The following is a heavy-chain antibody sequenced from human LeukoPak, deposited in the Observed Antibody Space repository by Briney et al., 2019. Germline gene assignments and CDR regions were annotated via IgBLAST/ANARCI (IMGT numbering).Heavy chain of an antibody. J-gene: IGHJ6*03. CDR1: GYTFTGYY. CDR3: AREMFKLELDYYYYMDV. V-gene: IGHV1-2*02. Sequence: ASVKVSCKASGYTFTGYYMLWVRQAPGQGLEWMGGINPNSGGTNYAQKFQGRVTMTRDTSISTAYMELSRLRSDDTAVYYCAREMFKLELDYYYYMDVWGKGTTVTVSS. CDR2: INPNSGGT. D-gene: IGHD1-7*01.